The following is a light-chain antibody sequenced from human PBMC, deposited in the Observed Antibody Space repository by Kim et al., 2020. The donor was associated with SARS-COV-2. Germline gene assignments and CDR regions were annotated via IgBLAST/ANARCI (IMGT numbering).Light chain of an antibody. CDR2: DSS. J-gene: IGKJ2*02. V-gene: IGKV3-20*01. Sequence: LSPEETASLSCRASQSVASIYLAWYQQKPGQAPMLLMFDSSTRATGISDRFSGGGSGTDFSLTISRLEPEDFAVYYCQQYGTTPCTFGQGTKLEI. CDR3: QQYGTTPCT. CDR1: QSVASIY.